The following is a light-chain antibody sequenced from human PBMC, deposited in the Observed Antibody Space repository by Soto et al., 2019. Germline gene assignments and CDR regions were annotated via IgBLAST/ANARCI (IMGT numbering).Light chain of an antibody. Sequence: QSVLTQPPSASGTPGQRVTISCSGSSSNIGSNTVNWYQQLPGTAPKLLIYCNNQRPSGVPDRFSGSKSGTSASLAISGLQSEEEADYYCAAWDDSLNGVVFGGGTKLTVL. V-gene: IGLV1-44*01. CDR1: SSNIGSNT. CDR2: CNN. J-gene: IGLJ2*01. CDR3: AAWDDSLNGVV.